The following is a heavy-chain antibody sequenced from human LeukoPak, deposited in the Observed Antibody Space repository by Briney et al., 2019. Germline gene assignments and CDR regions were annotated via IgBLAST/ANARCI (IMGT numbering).Heavy chain of an antibody. CDR2: MSWNSGSR. Sequence: GGSLRLSCAASGFTFNDYAMHWVRQAPGKGLEWVSGMSWNSGSRVYADSVKGRFTISRDNAKNSLYLQMNSLRAEDMALYYCAKDNSYGSGSYIDYWGQGTLVTVSS. V-gene: IGHV3-9*03. D-gene: IGHD3-10*01. CDR1: GFTFNDYA. J-gene: IGHJ4*02. CDR3: AKDNSYGSGSYIDY.